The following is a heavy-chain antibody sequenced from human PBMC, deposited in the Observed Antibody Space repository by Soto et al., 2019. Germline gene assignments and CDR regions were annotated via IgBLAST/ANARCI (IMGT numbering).Heavy chain of an antibody. CDR2: INHSGST. J-gene: IGHJ4*02. Sequence: SETLSLTCAVYGGSFSGYYWSWIRQPPGKGLEWIGEINHSGSTNYNPSLKSRVTISVDTSKNQFSLKLSSVTAADTAVYYCARFTAYYGSGSSQLYFRGQGTLVTVSA. CDR1: GGSFSGYY. CDR3: ARFTAYYGSGSSQLYF. V-gene: IGHV4-34*01. D-gene: IGHD3-10*01.